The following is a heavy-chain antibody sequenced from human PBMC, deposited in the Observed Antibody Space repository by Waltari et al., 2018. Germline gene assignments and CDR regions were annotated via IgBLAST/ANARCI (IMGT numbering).Heavy chain of an antibody. Sequence: QVQLVQSGAEVKKTGASVTVSCTASGYTFTGYYMHGVRQAPGQGLEWMGRINPNSGGTNYAQKFQGRVTMTRDTSISTAYMELSRLRSDDTAVYYCARDMGYGDYSDYWGQGTLVTVSS. V-gene: IGHV1-2*06. J-gene: IGHJ4*02. CDR2: INPNSGGT. D-gene: IGHD4-17*01. CDR1: GYTFTGYY. CDR3: ARDMGYGDYSDY.